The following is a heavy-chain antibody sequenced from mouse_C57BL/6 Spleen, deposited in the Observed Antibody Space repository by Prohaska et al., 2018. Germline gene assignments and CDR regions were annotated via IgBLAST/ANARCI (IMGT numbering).Heavy chain of an antibody. V-gene: IGHV10-1*01. CDR1: GFSFNTYA. Sequence: EVQLVESGGGLVQPKGSLKLSCAASGFSFNTYAMNWVRQAPGKGLEWVARIXXXSNNYATYYADSVRDRVTISRDDSESMLYLQMNNLKTEDTAMYYCVRDYYYGSSSFAYWGQGTLVTVSA. D-gene: IGHD1-1*01. J-gene: IGHJ3*01. CDR3: VRDYYYGSSSFAY. CDR2: IXXXSNNYAT.